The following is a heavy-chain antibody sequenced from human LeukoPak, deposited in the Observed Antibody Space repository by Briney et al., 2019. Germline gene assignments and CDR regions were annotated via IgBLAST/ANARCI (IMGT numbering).Heavy chain of an antibody. J-gene: IGHJ4*02. CDR3: ARCDSSRWNGIDY. CDR2: IHSGGNT. Sequence: PGGSLRLSCAASGLTVRSNYMGWVRQAPGKGLEWVSVIHSGGNTYYADPVKGRFTISRDNSRNTMDLQMNGLRAEDTAVYYCARCDSSRWNGIDYWGQGTLVTVSS. V-gene: IGHV3-53*01. CDR1: GLTVRSNY. D-gene: IGHD6-13*01.